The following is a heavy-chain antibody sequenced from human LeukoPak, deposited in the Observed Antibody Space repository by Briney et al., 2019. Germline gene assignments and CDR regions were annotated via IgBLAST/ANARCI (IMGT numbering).Heavy chain of an antibody. Sequence: PGGSLRLSCAVSGFTFSSYWMHWVRQVPGKGLVWVSRINRDGNNTNYADSVKGRFTISRDNAKNTLYLQMNSLRAEDTAVYYCARNTAPSYGLDVWGQGTXVTVSS. D-gene: IGHD4-17*01. CDR2: INRDGNNT. V-gene: IGHV3-74*01. CDR1: GFTFSSYW. J-gene: IGHJ6*02. CDR3: ARNTAPSYGLDV.